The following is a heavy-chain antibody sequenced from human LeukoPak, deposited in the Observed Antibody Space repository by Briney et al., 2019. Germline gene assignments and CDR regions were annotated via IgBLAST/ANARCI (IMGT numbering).Heavy chain of an antibody. D-gene: IGHD4-17*01. CDR2: IYHSGST. CDR1: GYSITTGSY. Sequence: PSETLSLTCAVSGYSITTGSYWGWIRQPPGKGLEWIGNIYHSGSTYYNPSLKSRVTISTDTSKNQLSLKLTSVTAPDTAVYYCAKVGAYGDYARHDYWGKGTLVTVSS. J-gene: IGHJ4*02. V-gene: IGHV4-38-2*01. CDR3: AKVGAYGDYARHDY.